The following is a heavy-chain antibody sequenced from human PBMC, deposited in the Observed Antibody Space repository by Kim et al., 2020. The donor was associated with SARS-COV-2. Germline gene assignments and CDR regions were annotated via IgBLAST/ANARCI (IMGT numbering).Heavy chain of an antibody. Sequence: YADSVKGRFTISRDNAKNSLYLQMNSLRAEDTAVYYCARGGDYFIDGMDVWGQGTTVTVSS. D-gene: IGHD2-21*02. J-gene: IGHJ6*02. CDR3: ARGGDYFIDGMDV. V-gene: IGHV3-11*06.